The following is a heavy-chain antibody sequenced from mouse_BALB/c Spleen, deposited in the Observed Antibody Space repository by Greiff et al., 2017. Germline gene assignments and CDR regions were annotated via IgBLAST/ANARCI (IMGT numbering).Heavy chain of an antibody. J-gene: IGHJ2*01. Sequence: EVQLQQSGGGLVQPGGSRKLSCAASGFTFSSFGMHWVRQAPEKGLEWVAYISSGSSTIYYADTVKGRFTISRDNPKNTLFLQMTSLRSEDTAMYYCARGNYGSSYYFDYWGQGTTLTVSS. CDR3: ARGNYGSSYYFDY. V-gene: IGHV5-17*02. CDR1: GFTFSSFG. D-gene: IGHD1-1*01. CDR2: ISSGSSTI.